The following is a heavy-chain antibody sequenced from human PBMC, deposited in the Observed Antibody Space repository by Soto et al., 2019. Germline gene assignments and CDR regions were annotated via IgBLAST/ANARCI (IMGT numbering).Heavy chain of an antibody. Sequence: EVQLVESGGGLVQPGGSLRLSCTASGFTFRDHYMGWVRQAPGKGLEWVGRSRNKANRYTTEYAASVRGRFTISRDESQSSLFLQMNSLKTEDTAVYYCVRTRGGEGNFDYWGQGTLVTVSS. CDR2: SRNKANRYTT. J-gene: IGHJ4*02. D-gene: IGHD3-16*01. CDR1: GFTFRDHY. V-gene: IGHV3-72*01. CDR3: VRTRGGEGNFDY.